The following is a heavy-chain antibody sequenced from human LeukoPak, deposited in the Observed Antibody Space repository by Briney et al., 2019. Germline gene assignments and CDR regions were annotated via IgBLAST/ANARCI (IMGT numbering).Heavy chain of an antibody. V-gene: IGHV1-2*02. Sequence: ASVKVSCKASGYTFTGYYMHWVRQAPGQGLEWMGWINPNSGGTNYAQKFQGRVTMTRDTSTSTVYMELSSLRSEDTAVYYCAREKARANDYWGQGTLVTVSS. CDR3: AREKARANDY. CDR1: GYTFTGYY. CDR2: INPNSGGT. J-gene: IGHJ4*02.